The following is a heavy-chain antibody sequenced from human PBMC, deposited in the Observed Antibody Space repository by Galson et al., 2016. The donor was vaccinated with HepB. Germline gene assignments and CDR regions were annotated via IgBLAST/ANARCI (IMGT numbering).Heavy chain of an antibody. J-gene: IGHJ5*02. D-gene: IGHD4-23*01. Sequence: SLRLSCAASGFAFSSHWMHWVRQDLGKGLVLVSRINSDGTISNYADSVKGRFTISRDNAKNTLYLQMNSLRAEDTAVYFCVRDHSVVPTTAYTWFDPWGRGTLVTVSS. CDR3: VRDHSVVPTTAYTWFDP. CDR1: GFAFSSHW. CDR2: INSDGTIS. V-gene: IGHV3-74*01.